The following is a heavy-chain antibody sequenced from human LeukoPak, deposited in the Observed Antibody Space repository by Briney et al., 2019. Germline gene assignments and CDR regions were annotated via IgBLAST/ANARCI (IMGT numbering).Heavy chain of an antibody. Sequence: SETLSLTCTVSGGSISGGSYSWSWIRQPPGKGLEWIGYIYYSGSTYYNPSLKSRVTISVDTSKNQFSLKLSSVTAADTAVYYCARIETGITTRFMDVWGKGTTVTVSS. V-gene: IGHV4-30-4*07. CDR2: IYYSGST. CDR1: GGSISGGSYS. D-gene: IGHD3-3*01. J-gene: IGHJ6*03. CDR3: ARIETGITTRFMDV.